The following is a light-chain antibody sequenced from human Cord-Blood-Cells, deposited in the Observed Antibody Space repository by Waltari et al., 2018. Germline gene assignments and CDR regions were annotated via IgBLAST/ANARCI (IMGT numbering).Light chain of an antibody. J-gene: IGKJ2*01. CDR3: QQYNSYSYT. CDR2: DAS. V-gene: IGKV1-5*01. CDR1: QSISSW. Sequence: DIQMTQSPSTLSASVGDRVTITCRASQSISSWLACYQQKPGKAPKLLIYDASSLESGVPPRFTGSGSGTEFTLTISSQKPNDFAAYYCQQYNSYSYTFGQGTKLAIK.